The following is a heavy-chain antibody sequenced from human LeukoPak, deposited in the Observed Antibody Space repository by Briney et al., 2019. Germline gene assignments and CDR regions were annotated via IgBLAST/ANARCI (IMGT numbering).Heavy chain of an antibody. Sequence: GGSLRLSCAASGFTFSSYSMNWVRQAPGKGLEWVSSISSSSSYIYYADSVKGRFTISRDNAKNSLYLQMNSLRAEDTAVYYCARDASLHHYYYMDVWGKGTTVTVSS. CDR3: ARDASLHHYYYMDV. V-gene: IGHV3-21*01. CDR2: ISSSSSYI. D-gene: IGHD3-16*02. CDR1: GFTFSSYS. J-gene: IGHJ6*03.